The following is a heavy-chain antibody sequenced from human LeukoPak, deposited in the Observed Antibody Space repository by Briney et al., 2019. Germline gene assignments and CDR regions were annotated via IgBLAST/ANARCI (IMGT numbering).Heavy chain of an antibody. D-gene: IGHD5-18*01. CDR3: ARDHVDTAMVRSY. V-gene: IGHV3-21*01. Sequence: PGRSLRLSCAASGFTFSSYSMNWVRQAPGKGLEWVSSISSSSSYIYYADSVKGRFTISRDNAKNSLYLQMNSLRAEDTAVYYCARDHVDTAMVRSYWGQGTLVTVSS. CDR1: GFTFSSYS. J-gene: IGHJ4*02. CDR2: ISSSSSYI.